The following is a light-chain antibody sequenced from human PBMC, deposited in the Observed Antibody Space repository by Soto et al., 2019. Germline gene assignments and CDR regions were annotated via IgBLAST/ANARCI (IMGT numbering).Light chain of an antibody. J-gene: IGKJ3*01. CDR3: QQYANLPLT. CDR1: DDISNY. V-gene: IGKV1-33*01. CDR2: DAS. Sequence: DIQMTQSPSSLSASVGDRVTITCQASDDISNYLNWYQQKPGKAPKVLIYDASHLESGVPSRFSGGGSGTEFTITISRLQAEDIATYYCQQYANLPLTCGPGTKVYIK.